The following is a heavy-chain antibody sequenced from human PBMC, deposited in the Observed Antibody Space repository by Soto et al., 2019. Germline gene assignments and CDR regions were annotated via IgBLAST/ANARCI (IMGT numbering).Heavy chain of an antibody. CDR1: GYTFTSYG. V-gene: IGHV1-18*01. CDR2: IIAYNGKA. D-gene: IGHD2-2*01. J-gene: IGHJ4*02. CDR3: ASSTGHLMDY. Sequence: ASVKVSCKASGYTFTSYGISWVRQAPGQGLEWMGRIIAYNGKANYAQKFQGRVTITADKSTSTAYMELSSLRSEDTAVYYCASSTGHLMDYWGQGTLVTVSS.